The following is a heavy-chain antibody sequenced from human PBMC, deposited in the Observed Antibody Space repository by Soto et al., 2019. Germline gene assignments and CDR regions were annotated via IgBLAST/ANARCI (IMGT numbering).Heavy chain of an antibody. J-gene: IGHJ4*02. Sequence: GGSLRLSCAGTGFNFGGYAMSWVRQAPGKGLEWVSTLSGDGSRAYYADFVRGRFTVSRDNSKSTLYLRMNSLRADDTAIYYCAKRGGYAISFYDSWGQGTLVTVSS. V-gene: IGHV3-23*01. CDR3: AKRGGYAISFYDS. D-gene: IGHD3-16*01. CDR1: GFNFGGYA. CDR2: LSGDGSRA.